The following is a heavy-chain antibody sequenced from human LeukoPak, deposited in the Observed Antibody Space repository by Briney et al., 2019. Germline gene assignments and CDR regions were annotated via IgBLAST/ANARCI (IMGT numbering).Heavy chain of an antibody. CDR2: ISGSGGST. Sequence: GRSLRLSCAASGFTFSSYAMSWVRQAPGKGLEWVSAISGSGGSTYYADSVKGRFTISRDNSKNTLYLQMNSLRAEDTAVYYCAKGLYYYDSSGYCDYWGQGTLVTVSS. CDR3: AKGLYYYDSSGYCDY. D-gene: IGHD3-22*01. CDR1: GFTFSSYA. J-gene: IGHJ4*02. V-gene: IGHV3-23*01.